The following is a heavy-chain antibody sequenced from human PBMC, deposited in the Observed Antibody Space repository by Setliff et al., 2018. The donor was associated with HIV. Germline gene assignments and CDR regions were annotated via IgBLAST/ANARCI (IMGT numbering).Heavy chain of an antibody. D-gene: IGHD2-15*01. CDR1: AHPRYYY. CDR3: ARDRGHCSGGYCYRPLLYYFYYMDV. Sequence: GASVKVSCKPSAHPRYYYMHWVRQVPGIGLQWMGVINPSGGLTDYPQKFQGRINMTTDTSIATAYMELRGLTSDDTAIYYCARDRGHCSGGYCYRPLLYYFYYMDVWGKGATVTVSS. V-gene: IGHV1-46*01. CDR2: INPSGGLT. J-gene: IGHJ6*03.